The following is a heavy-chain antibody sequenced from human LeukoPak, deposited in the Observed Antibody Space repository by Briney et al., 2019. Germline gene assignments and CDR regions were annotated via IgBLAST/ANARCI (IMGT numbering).Heavy chain of an antibody. CDR3: TNLPVLGMDV. V-gene: IGHV3-48*03. CDR2: ISSSGSTI. J-gene: IGHJ6*04. CDR1: GFTFSSYE. Sequence: GGSLRLSGAASGFTFSSYEMNWVRQAPGKGLEWVSYISSSGSTIYYADSVKGRFTISRDNAKNSLYLQMNSLRAEDTAVYYCTNLPVLGMDVWGKGTTVTVSS. D-gene: IGHD2/OR15-2a*01.